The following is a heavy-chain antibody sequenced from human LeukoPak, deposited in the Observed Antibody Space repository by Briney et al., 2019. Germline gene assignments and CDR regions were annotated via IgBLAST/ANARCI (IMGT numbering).Heavy chain of an antibody. D-gene: IGHD5-18*01. CDR2: ISYSGGST. CDR1: GFTFSNYA. CDR3: AKEMETGIQLGGYFDY. V-gene: IGHV3-23*01. J-gene: IGHJ4*02. Sequence: GGSLRLSCAAPGFTFSNYAMSWVRQAPGKGLEWVSGISYSGGSTYYADSVKGRFTISRDNSKNTLYLQMNSLRADDTAVYYCAKEMETGIQLGGYFDYWGQGTLVTVSS.